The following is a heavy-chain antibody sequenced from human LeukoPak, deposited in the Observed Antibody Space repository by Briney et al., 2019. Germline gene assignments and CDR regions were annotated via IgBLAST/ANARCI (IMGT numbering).Heavy chain of an antibody. CDR3: ARDRLKSSSWYEEYYFDY. Sequence: SETLSLTCTVSGGSISSSSHYWGWIRQPPGKGLEWIGSIYYSGSTYYNPSLKSRVTISVDTSKNQFSLKLSSVTAADTAVYYCARDRLKSSSWYEEYYFDYWGQGTLVTVSS. V-gene: IGHV4-39*02. J-gene: IGHJ4*02. D-gene: IGHD6-13*01. CDR2: IYYSGST. CDR1: GGSISSSSHY.